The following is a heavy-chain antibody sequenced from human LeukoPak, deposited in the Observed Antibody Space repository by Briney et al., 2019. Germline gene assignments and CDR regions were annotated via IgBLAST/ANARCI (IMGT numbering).Heavy chain of an antibody. V-gene: IGHV3-64*01. CDR1: GFTFSSYA. CDR2: ISSNGGST. Sequence: GGSLRLSCAASGFTFSSYAMHWVRQAPGKGLEYVSAISSNGGSTYYANSAKGRFTISRDNSKNTLYLQMGSLRAEDMAVYYCARGRYCSSTSCYTRWGYYYYGMDVWGQGTTVTVSS. CDR3: ARGRYCSSTSCYTRWGYYYYGMDV. J-gene: IGHJ6*02. D-gene: IGHD2-2*02.